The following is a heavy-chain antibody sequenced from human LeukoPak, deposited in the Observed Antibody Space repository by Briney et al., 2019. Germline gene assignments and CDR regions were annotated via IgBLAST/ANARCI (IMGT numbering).Heavy chain of an antibody. CDR3: ATTKSSYSPYDALDI. V-gene: IGHV4-59*07. CDR2: IYYSGST. D-gene: IGHD2-21*01. J-gene: IGHJ3*02. Sequence: PSDTLSLTCTVSGGSISSYYWSWLRQPPGQGLERIGYIYYSGSTNYYPSLTSRVPISVDTSKNQFSLKLSSVTAADTAVYYCATTKSSYSPYDALDIWGQGTMVTVSS. CDR1: GGSISSYY.